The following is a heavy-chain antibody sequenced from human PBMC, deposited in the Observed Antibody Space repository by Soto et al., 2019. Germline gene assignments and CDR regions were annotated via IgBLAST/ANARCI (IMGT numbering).Heavy chain of an antibody. J-gene: IGHJ6*02. D-gene: IGHD3-10*01. CDR2: IYHSGST. CDR1: GGSISDDTYY. V-gene: IGHV4-39*01. Sequence: SETLSLTCTVSGGSISDDTYYWGWIRQPPGKGLEWIGYIYHSGSTYYNPSLKSRVTISVDTSKNQFSLKLSSVTAADTAVYYCARHFGSGSYLYHYYGMDVWGQGTTVTVSS. CDR3: ARHFGSGSYLYHYYGMDV.